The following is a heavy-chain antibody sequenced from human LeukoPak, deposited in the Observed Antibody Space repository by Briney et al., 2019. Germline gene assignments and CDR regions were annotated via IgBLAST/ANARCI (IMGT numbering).Heavy chain of an antibody. J-gene: IGHJ4*02. D-gene: IGHD3-10*01. V-gene: IGHV3-48*03. CDR1: GFPFSSSD. Sequence: PGGSLRLSCAASGFPFSSSDVNWVRQAPGKGLEWISYISAGGYTTHYADSVKGRFTTSRDNAKKSLYLQMNSLRAEDTAVYYCAREGSSYAPSEPFYFDYWGQGTLVTVSS. CDR2: ISAGGYTT. CDR3: AREGSSYAPSEPFYFDY.